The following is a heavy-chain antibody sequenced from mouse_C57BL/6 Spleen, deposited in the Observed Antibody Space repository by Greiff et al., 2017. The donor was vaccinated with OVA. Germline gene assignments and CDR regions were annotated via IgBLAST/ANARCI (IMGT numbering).Heavy chain of an antibody. J-gene: IGHJ1*03. CDR1: GYAFSSSW. Sequence: QVQLKESGPELVKPGASVKISCKASGYAFSSSWMNWVKQRPGKGLEWIGRIYPGDGDTNYNGKFKGKATLTADKSSSTAYMQLSSLTSEDSAVYFCARGRYYGNSYWYFDVWGTGTTVTVSS. V-gene: IGHV1-82*01. D-gene: IGHD2-1*01. CDR3: ARGRYYGNSYWYFDV. CDR2: IYPGDGDT.